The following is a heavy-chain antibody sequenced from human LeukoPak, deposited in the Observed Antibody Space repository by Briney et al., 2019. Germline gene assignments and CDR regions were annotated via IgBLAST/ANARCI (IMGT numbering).Heavy chain of an antibody. CDR1: GGYISSSSYY. CDR2: IYYSGST. D-gene: IGHD7-27*01. V-gene: IGHV4-39*01. CDR3: ARKELGIIDY. J-gene: IGHJ4*02. Sequence: AETLSLTCTISGGYISSSSYYWGWIRQPPGKGLEWIGSIYYSGSTYYNPSLKSRVTVSVDTSKNQFSLKLSSVTAADTAVYYCARKELGIIDYWGQGTLVTVSS.